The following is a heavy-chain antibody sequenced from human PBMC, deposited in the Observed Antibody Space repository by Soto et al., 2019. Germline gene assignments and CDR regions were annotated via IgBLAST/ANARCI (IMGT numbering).Heavy chain of an antibody. Sequence: QVQLVESGGGVVQPGRSLRLSCAASGFTFSSYGMHWVRQAPGKGLEWVAVISYDGSNKYYADSVKGRFTISRDNSKNTLYLQMNSLRAEDTAVYYGWNSWPFDYWGQGTLVTVSS. CDR3: WNSWPFDY. CDR1: GFTFSSYG. D-gene: IGHD6-13*01. J-gene: IGHJ4*02. V-gene: IGHV3-30*18. CDR2: ISYDGSNK.